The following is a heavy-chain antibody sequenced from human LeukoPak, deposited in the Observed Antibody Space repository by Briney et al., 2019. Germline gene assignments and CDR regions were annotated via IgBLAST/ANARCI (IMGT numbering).Heavy chain of an antibody. CDR2: ISTYNGDT. CDR1: GYTFTDYG. V-gene: IGHV1-18*01. J-gene: IGHJ5*02. D-gene: IGHD6-19*01. CDR3: ARVSMDSSGWYGKYWFDP. Sequence: ASVKVSCKASGYTFTDYGISWVRQAPGQGLEWMGWISTYNGDTNFAQKFQGRVTITADKSTSTAYMELSSLRSEDTAVYYCARVSMDSSGWYGKYWFDPWGQGTLVTVSS.